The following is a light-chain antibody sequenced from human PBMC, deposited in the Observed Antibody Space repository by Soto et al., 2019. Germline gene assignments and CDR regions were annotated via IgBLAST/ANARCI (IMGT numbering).Light chain of an antibody. V-gene: IGKV3D-15*03. CDR3: HQRQSWTRT. Sequence: DIEMTQCPATLSVSLGEGVTLSCRASQCLXTRLVWYQDRPGKAPRILXAQTSIRDAGSPARLSASGSGTDFTLTISDVQPEDFALYYCHQRQSWTRTFGQGTKVDIK. J-gene: IGKJ1*01. CDR2: QTS. CDR1: QCLXTR.